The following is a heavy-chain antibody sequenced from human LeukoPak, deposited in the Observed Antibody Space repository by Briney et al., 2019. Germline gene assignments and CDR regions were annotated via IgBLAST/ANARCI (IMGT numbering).Heavy chain of an antibody. CDR2: ITSSSRYI. Sequence: PGGSLRLSCAASGFTFTSYSMNWVRQAPGKGLEWVSSITSSSRYIYYADSVKGRFTISRDNAKSSLYLQMNSLRAEDTAVYYCARDPGYCSSTSCYSYYFDCWGQGTLVTVSS. V-gene: IGHV3-21*01. D-gene: IGHD2-2*01. CDR1: GFTFTSYS. J-gene: IGHJ4*02. CDR3: ARDPGYCSSTSCYSYYFDC.